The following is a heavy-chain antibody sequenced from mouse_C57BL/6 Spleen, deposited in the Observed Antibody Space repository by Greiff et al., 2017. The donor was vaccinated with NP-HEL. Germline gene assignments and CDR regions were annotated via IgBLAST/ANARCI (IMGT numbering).Heavy chain of an antibody. Sequence: VQLKESGPGLVKPSQSLSLTCSVTGYSITSGYYWNWIRQFPGNKLEWMGYISYDGSNNYNPSLKNRISITRDTSKNQFFLKLNSVTTEDTATYYCARDSPDYYFDYWGQGTTLTVSS. CDR3: ARDSPDYYFDY. J-gene: IGHJ2*01. CDR1: GYSITSGYY. CDR2: ISYDGSN. V-gene: IGHV3-6*01.